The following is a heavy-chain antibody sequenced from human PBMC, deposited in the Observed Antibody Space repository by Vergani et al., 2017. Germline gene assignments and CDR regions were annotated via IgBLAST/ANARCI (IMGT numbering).Heavy chain of an antibody. CDR1: GDSMNTYY. D-gene: IGHD2-21*01. CDR2: IYDSGDT. CDR3: ARGALWLLRQIDS. V-gene: IGHV4-59*01. J-gene: IGHJ4*02. Sequence: QVQLQESGPGLVKPSETLSLTCSVSGDSMNTYYWTWIRQPPGKGLEWIGYIYDSGDTKYNPSLKSRVTMSLDTSKNQFSLNLYSVTAADTAVYYCARGALWLLRQIDSWGQGTRVTVSS.